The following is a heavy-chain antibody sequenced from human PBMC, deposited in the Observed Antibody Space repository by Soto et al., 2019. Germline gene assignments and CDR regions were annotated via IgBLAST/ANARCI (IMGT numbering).Heavy chain of an antibody. Sequence: QVQLVQSGAEVKKPGSSVKVSCKASGGTCSSYAISWVRQAPGKGLEWMGGIIPIFGTANYAQKLQGRVTITADVCTSAAYMGLSSRRWEDTALYYCARGMRYCSGWDVRRGFYARYWGLGTLVTVSS. D-gene: IGHD6-19*01. CDR3: ARGMRYCSGWDVRRGFYARY. J-gene: IGHJ4*02. V-gene: IGHV1-69*12. CDR1: GGTCSSYA. CDR2: IIPIFGTA.